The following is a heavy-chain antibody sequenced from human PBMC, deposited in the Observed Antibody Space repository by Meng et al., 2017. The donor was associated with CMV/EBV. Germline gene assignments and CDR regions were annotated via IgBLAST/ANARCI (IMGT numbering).Heavy chain of an antibody. V-gene: IGHV4-4*07. Sequence: QVQLREAGTGLVKTSETLSSTCTVSGGYISSSYWSWIRQPAGKGLEWIGRIYTSGSTNYNPSLKSRVTMSVDTSKNQFSLKLSSVTAADTAVYYCARDLMNCSSTSCANWFDPWGQGTLVTVSS. D-gene: IGHD2-2*01. CDR2: IYTSGST. CDR3: ARDLMNCSSTSCANWFDP. J-gene: IGHJ5*02. CDR1: GGYISSSY.